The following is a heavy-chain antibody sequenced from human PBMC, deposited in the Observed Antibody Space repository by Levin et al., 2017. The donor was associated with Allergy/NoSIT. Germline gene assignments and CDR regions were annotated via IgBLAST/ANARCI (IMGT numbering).Heavy chain of an antibody. V-gene: IGHV3-30*04. J-gene: IGHJ4*02. D-gene: IGHD7-27*01. CDR2: LSYDSKNK. Sequence: AGGSLRLSCAASGFTFSTYAMHWVRQAPGKGLEWVAVLSYDSKNKYYTDSVKGRFTISRDNSKNTLYLQMNSLRAEDTAVYYCARDFNWGYYFDYWGQGTLATVSS. CDR3: ARDFNWGYYFDY. CDR1: GFTFSTYA.